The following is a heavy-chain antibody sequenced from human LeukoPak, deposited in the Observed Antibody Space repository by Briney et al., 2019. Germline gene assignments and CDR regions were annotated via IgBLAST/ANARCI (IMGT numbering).Heavy chain of an antibody. Sequence: GGSLRLSCAASGFPFSSYEMNWVRQAPGKGLECVSYISSSGSTIYYADSVKGRFTISRDNAKNSLYLQMNSLRAEDTAVYYCARDQVAVGATQDYWGQGTLVTVSS. CDR2: ISSSGSTI. V-gene: IGHV3-48*03. D-gene: IGHD1-26*01. CDR3: ARDQVAVGATQDY. CDR1: GFPFSSYE. J-gene: IGHJ4*02.